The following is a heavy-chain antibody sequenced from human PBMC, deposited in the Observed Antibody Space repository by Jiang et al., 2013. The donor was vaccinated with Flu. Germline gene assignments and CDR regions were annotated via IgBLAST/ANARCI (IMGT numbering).Heavy chain of an antibody. J-gene: IGHJ4*02. D-gene: IGHD6-19*01. V-gene: IGHV5-51*01. CDR3: ARLRFKAKAGFDF. CDR1: GYSFYQLL. Sequence: GAEVKKPGESLRISCKASGYSFYQLLDRLGAPDAGKAGVDGIIYPGDSDSRYNPSFEGRVTISADKSITTAYLQWNSLKASDTAIYFCARLRFKAKAGFDFWGQGTLVTASS. CDR2: IYPGDSDS.